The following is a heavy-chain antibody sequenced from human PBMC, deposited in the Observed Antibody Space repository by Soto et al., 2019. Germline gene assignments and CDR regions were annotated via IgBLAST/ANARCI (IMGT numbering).Heavy chain of an antibody. Sequence: QVQLQESGPGLVKPSDTLSLTCAVSNYSISSSDWWGWIRQPPGKGLEWIGYIFYSGSTYYNPSPKRRGPMAPGTSKKPFSLKLKSGAAVGTAVDFRAGKGDGYKNWYFDLWGRGTLVSVSS. CDR2: IFYSGST. D-gene: IGHD5-12*01. CDR1: NYSISSSDW. J-gene: IGHJ2*01. CDR3: AGKGDGYKNWYFDL. V-gene: IGHV4-28*01.